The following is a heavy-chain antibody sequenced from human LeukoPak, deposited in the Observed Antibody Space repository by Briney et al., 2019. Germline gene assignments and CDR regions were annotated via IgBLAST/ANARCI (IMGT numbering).Heavy chain of an antibody. V-gene: IGHV3-23*01. Sequence: XMXXVRQAPGKGLXXVXXISGSGGSTYYADSVKGGFTISRDNSKNTLYLQMNSLRAEDTAVYYCAKETYDFWSGYSFDYWGQGTLVTVSS. J-gene: IGHJ4*02. D-gene: IGHD3-3*01. CDR1: X. CDR2: ISGSGGST. CDR3: AKETYDFWSGYSFDY.